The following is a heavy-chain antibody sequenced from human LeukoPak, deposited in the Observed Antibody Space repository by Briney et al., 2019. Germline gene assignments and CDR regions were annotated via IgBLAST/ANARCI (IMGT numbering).Heavy chain of an antibody. CDR2: IRKKGYGETT. D-gene: IGHD4-17*01. V-gene: IGHV3-49*03. J-gene: IGHJ4*02. Sequence: GGSLRLSCTASGFTFGDDAWSWFRQAPGKGLEWICFIRKKGYGETTDYAASVRGRFTISRDDAKSIAYLQTNSLKTEDTALYYCSRGLHDYGDSNYYFDQWGRGTLVTVSS. CDR1: GFTFGDDA. CDR3: SRGLHDYGDSNYYFDQ.